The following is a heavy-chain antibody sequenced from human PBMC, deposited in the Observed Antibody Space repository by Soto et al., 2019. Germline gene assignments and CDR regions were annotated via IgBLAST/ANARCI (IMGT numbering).Heavy chain of an antibody. Sequence: QVQLQELGPGLVKPSQTLSLTCTVSGGSISSGGYYWSWIRQHPGKGLEWIGYIYYSGSTYYNPSLKSRVTISVDTSKNQFSLKLSSVTAADTAVYYCARGIVVVPAAKKTNWFDPWGQGTLVTVSS. CDR3: ARGIVVVPAAKKTNWFDP. CDR1: GGSISSGGYY. CDR2: IYYSGST. J-gene: IGHJ5*02. D-gene: IGHD2-2*01. V-gene: IGHV4-31*03.